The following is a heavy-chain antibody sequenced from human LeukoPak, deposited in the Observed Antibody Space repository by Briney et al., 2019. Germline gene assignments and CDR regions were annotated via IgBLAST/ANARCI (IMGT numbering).Heavy chain of an antibody. CDR2: IYTSGST. CDR1: GGSISSGSYY. J-gene: IGHJ4*02. D-gene: IGHD6-19*01. V-gene: IGHV4-61*02. CDR3: AREGLSGWYDY. Sequence: PSETLSLTCTVSGGSISSGSYYWSWIRQPAGKGLEWIGRIYTSGSTNYNPSLKSRVTMSVDTSKNQFSLKLSSVTAADTAVYYCAREGLSGWYDYWGQGTLVTVSS.